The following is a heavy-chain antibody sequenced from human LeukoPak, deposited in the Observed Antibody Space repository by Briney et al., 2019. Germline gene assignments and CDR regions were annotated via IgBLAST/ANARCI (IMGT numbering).Heavy chain of an antibody. CDR3: ATWPTVTTSSAFDY. J-gene: IGHJ4*02. CDR1: GFTFSSYA. CDR2: ISGSGGST. Sequence: GGSLRLSCAASGFTFSSYAMSWVRQAQGKGLEWVPAISGSGGSTYYADSVKGRFTISRDNSKNTLYLQMNSLRAEDTAVYYCATWPTVTTSSAFDYWGQGTLVTVSS. D-gene: IGHD4-11*01. V-gene: IGHV3-23*01.